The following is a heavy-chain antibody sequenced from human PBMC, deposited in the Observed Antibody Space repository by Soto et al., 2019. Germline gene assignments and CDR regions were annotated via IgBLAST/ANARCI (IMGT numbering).Heavy chain of an antibody. Sequence: HPGGSLRLSCAASGFTFSSYAMSWGRQAPGKGVEWVSASSGSGGSTYYADSVKGRFTISRDNSKNTLYLQMNSLRAEDTAVYYCAKDIGYCSGGSCYVVPEALAFDIWGQGTMVTVSS. V-gene: IGHV3-23*01. CDR3: AKDIGYCSGGSCYVVPEALAFDI. CDR1: GFTFSSYA. J-gene: IGHJ3*02. D-gene: IGHD2-15*01. CDR2: SSGSGGST.